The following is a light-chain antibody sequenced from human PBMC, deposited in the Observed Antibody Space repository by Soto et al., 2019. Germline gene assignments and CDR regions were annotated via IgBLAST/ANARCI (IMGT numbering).Light chain of an antibody. CDR3: QQRSNWPF. J-gene: IGKJ5*01. CDR1: QSVSSY. V-gene: IGKV3-11*01. CDR2: DAS. Sequence: EIVLTQSPATLSLSPGERATLSCRASQSVSSYLAWYQQKPGQAPRLPIYDASNRATGIPARFSGSGSGTDFSLTISSLEPEDFAVYYCQQRSNWPFFGQGTRLEIK.